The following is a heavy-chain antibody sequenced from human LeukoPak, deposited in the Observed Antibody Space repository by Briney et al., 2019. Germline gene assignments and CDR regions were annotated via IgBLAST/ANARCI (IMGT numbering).Heavy chain of an antibody. CDR3: ARRRDLYSGSYYPFDY. D-gene: IGHD1-26*01. CDR2: IYLRDPDT. V-gene: IGHV5-51*01. Sequence: GESLKISCKGSGYSFTSYWSGWVRQMPGKGLEWMGLIYLRDPDTRYSPSFQGQVTISADKSISTAYLQWSSLKASDTAMYYCARRRDLYSGSYYPFDYWGQGTLVTVSS. J-gene: IGHJ4*02. CDR1: GYSFTSYW.